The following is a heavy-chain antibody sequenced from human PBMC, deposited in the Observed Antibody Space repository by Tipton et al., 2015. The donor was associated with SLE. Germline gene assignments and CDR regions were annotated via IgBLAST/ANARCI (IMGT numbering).Heavy chain of an antibody. D-gene: IGHD3-22*01. J-gene: IGHJ4*02. V-gene: IGHV4-61*08. CDR2: IYYSGST. CDR1: GGSISSGDYY. Sequence: TLSLTCNVSGGSISSGDYYWSWVRQPPGKGLEWIGYIYYSGSTNYNPSLKSRVTISVDTSKNQFSLKLSSVTAADTAVYYCARVGENYYDSSGYYYYWGQGTLVTVSS. CDR3: ARVGENYYDSSGYYYY.